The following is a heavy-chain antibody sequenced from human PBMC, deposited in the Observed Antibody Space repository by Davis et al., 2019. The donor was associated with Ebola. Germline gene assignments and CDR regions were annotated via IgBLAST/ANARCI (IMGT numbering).Heavy chain of an antibody. Sequence: GESLKISCAASGFSFRNYAMHWVRQAPGKGLDWVAVISHDGSTKFYADSVKGRFTISRDNSKNTLFLQMDSLSAEDTAVYYCAGAGFDEVLDYWGQGTPVTVSS. V-gene: IGHV3-30-3*01. CDR3: AGAGFDEVLDY. CDR2: ISHDGSTK. D-gene: IGHD3-3*01. CDR1: GFSFRNYA. J-gene: IGHJ4*02.